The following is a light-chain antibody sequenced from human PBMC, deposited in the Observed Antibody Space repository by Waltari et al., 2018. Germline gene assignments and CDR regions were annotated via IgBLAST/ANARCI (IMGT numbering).Light chain of an antibody. Sequence: EIVLTQSQGTLSLSAGERATLSCKASQTLNNNYLAWYQQKPGQSPRLLIFGASKRATGIPDRFSGSGSGTDFTLTISRLETEDFAMYYCQQYGSSPYSFGQGARVEIK. CDR2: GAS. CDR3: QQYGSSPYS. CDR1: QTLNNNY. V-gene: IGKV3-20*01. J-gene: IGKJ2*01.